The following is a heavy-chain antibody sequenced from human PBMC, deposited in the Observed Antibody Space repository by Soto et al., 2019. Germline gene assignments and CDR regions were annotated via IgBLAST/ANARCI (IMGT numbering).Heavy chain of an antibody. Sequence: PGGSLRLSCAASGFTFSSYEMNWVRQAPGKGLEWVSYISSSGSTIYYADSVKGRFTISRDNAKNSLYLQMNSLRAEDTAVYYCAGDNMVRSRDYWGPGTLVTVSS. J-gene: IGHJ4*02. CDR3: AGDNMVRSRDY. CDR1: GFTFSSYE. CDR2: ISSSGSTI. D-gene: IGHD3-10*01. V-gene: IGHV3-48*03.